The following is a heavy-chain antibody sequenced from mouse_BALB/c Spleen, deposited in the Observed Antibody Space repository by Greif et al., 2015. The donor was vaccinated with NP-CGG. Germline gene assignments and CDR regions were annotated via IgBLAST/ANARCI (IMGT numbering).Heavy chain of an antibody. CDR3: AIYEGYDFDY. V-gene: IGHV1-4*01. CDR2: INPSTGYT. J-gene: IGHJ2*01. Sequence: VQLQQSGAELATPGASVKMSCKASGYTFTSYRMHWVKQRPGQGLEWIGYINPSTGYTEYNQKFKGKATLTADKSSSTAYMQLSGRTSEDAAVYYWAIYEGYDFDYWGQGTTLTVSS. CDR1: GYTFTSYR. D-gene: IGHD2-3*01.